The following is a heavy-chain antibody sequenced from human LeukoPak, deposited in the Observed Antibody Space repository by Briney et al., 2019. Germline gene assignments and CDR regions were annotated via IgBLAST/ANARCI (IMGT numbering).Heavy chain of an antibody. D-gene: IGHD3-16*01. J-gene: IGHJ4*02. CDR2: ISDSGGTT. CDR1: GFIFSTYT. CDR3: ATDPNWGSAF. Sequence: GGSLRLSCAASGFIFSTYTMIWVRQAPGKGLEWVSIISDSGGTTYYADSVKGRFTISRDNSKMTLYLQMNGLRAEDTAFYYCATDPNWGSAFWGQGTLVTVSS. V-gene: IGHV3-23*01.